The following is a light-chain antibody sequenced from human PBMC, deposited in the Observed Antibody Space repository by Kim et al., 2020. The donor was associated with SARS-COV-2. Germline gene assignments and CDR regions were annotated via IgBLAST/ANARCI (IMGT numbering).Light chain of an antibody. CDR2: DAF. CDR1: QSVSSY. CDR3: QQRSNWPRNT. V-gene: IGKV3-11*01. J-gene: IGKJ5*01. Sequence: SPGERATFSCRASQSVSSYLAWYQQKPGQAPRLLILDAFSRATGIPARFSGSGSGTDFTLTISSLEPEDSAVYYCQQRSNWPRNTFGQGTRLEIK.